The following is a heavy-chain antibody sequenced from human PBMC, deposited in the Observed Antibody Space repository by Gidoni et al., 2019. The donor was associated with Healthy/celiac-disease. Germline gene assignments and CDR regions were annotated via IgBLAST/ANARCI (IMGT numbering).Heavy chain of an antibody. CDR2: INHSGST. CDR3: ARARGYSYGPRPYYFDY. D-gene: IGHD5-18*01. V-gene: IGHV4-34*01. Sequence: QVQLQQWGAGLLKPSETLSLTCAVYGGSFSGYYWSWIRQPPGKGLEWIGEINHSGSTNYNPSLKSRVTISVDTSKNQFSLKLSSVTAADTAVYYCARARGYSYGPRPYYFDYWGQGTLVTVSS. CDR1: GGSFSGYY. J-gene: IGHJ4*02.